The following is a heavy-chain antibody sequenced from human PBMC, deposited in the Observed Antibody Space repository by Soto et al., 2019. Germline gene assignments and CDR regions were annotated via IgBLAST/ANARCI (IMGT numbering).Heavy chain of an antibody. D-gene: IGHD2-15*01. CDR1: GGSISSGGYS. J-gene: IGHJ4*02. V-gene: IGHV4-30-2*01. CDR2: IYHSGST. CDR3: SRGQVVAAQH. Sequence: QLQLQESGSGLVKPSQTLSLTCAVSGGSISSGGYSWYWIRQPPGKGLEWIGYIYHSGSTYYNPSLKSRGTISVDRSKNQFSLKLSSVTAADTALYYCSRGQVVAAQHWGQGTLVTVSS.